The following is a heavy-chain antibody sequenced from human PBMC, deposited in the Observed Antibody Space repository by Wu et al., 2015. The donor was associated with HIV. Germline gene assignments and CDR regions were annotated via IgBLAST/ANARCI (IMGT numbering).Heavy chain of an antibody. D-gene: IGHD2-21*01. J-gene: IGHJ4*02. CDR2: INPRTDST. CDR3: AAGIQSGGANY. Sequence: QVQLVQSRAGVKKPGASVKVSCTTFGYTFINNFLHWVRQAPGQGPEWLGVINPRTDSTTYAQSFEARLTIARDTSISTAYLDLTWLRLDDSAVYYCAAGIQSGGANYWGQGTLVTVSS. CDR1: GYTFINNF. V-gene: IGHV1-2*02.